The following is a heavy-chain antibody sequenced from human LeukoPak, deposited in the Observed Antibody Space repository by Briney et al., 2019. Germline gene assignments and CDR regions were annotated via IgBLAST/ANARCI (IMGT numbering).Heavy chain of an antibody. Sequence: GGSLRLSCAASGFTLSSYSMNWVRQAPGKGLEWVSSISSSSSYIYYADSVKGRFTISRDNAKNSLYLQMNSLRAEDTAVYYCASCIAAATDYWGQGTLVTVSS. CDR2: ISSSSSYI. CDR1: GFTLSSYS. V-gene: IGHV3-21*01. D-gene: IGHD6-13*01. J-gene: IGHJ4*02. CDR3: ASCIAAATDY.